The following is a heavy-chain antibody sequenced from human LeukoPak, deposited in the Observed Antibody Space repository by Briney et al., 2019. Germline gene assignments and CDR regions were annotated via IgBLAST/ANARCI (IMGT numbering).Heavy chain of an antibody. CDR1: GGSFSGYF. D-gene: IGHD3-3*01. V-gene: IGHV4-34*01. CDR2: MNNSGDT. J-gene: IGHJ3*02. Sequence: SETLSLTCAVYGGSFSGYFYNWIRQTPGQGLEWIGEMNNSGDTNYNPSLKSRVTMSVDSSKSQLSLSLSSLTAADTAVYYCARHLRLLESPFPPRAFDIWGQGTTVPVS. CDR3: ARHLRLLESPFPPRAFDI.